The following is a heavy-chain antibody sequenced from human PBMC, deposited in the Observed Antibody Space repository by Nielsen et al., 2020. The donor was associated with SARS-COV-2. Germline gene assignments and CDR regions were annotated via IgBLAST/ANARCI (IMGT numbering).Heavy chain of an antibody. CDR1: GGSISSYY. CDR3: ARGVYYGSGTHFDY. D-gene: IGHD3-10*01. CDR2: IYYSGST. Sequence: GSLRLSCTVSGGSISSYYWSWIRQPPGKGLEWIGYIYYSGSTNYNPSLKSRVTISVDTSKNQFSLKLSSVTAADTAVYYCARGVYYGSGTHFDYWGQGTLVTVSS. J-gene: IGHJ4*02. V-gene: IGHV4-59*01.